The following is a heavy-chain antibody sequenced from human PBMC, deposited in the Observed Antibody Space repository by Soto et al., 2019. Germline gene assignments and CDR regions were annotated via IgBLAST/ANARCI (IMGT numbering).Heavy chain of an antibody. D-gene: IGHD5-12*01. CDR2: ISSGGFT. J-gene: IGHJ4*02. Sequence: QLQLQESGPGLVKPSETLSLTCTVSGDSISPYYWTWIRQPAGKGLEWIGRISSGGFTIYNPSLKSRVSMSLDTPKTQFSLRLRSVTAADTAVYFCAREAPGGYSGIFDNWGQGTLVTVSS. V-gene: IGHV4-4*07. CDR3: AREAPGGYSGIFDN. CDR1: GDSISPYY.